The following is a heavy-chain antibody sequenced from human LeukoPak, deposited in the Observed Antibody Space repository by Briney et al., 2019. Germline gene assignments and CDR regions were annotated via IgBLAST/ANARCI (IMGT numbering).Heavy chain of an antibody. CDR2: VNPNSGNT. J-gene: IGHJ4*02. CDR3: ARGRITIFGVIGVY. Sequence: ASVKVSCKASGYTFTSYDINWVRQATGQGLEWMGWVNPNSGNTGYAQKFQGRVTITRNTSISTAYMELSSLRSEDTAVYYCARGRITIFGVIGVYWGQGTLVTVSS. CDR1: GYTFTSYD. V-gene: IGHV1-8*03. D-gene: IGHD3-3*01.